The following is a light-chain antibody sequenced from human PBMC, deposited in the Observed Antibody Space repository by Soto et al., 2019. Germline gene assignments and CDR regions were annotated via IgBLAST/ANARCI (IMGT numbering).Light chain of an antibody. CDR2: DAS. V-gene: IGKV1-5*01. J-gene: IGKJ2*01. Sequence: DIQMTQSPSTLSASVGDRVTITCRASQSISSWLAWYQQKPGKAPKLLIYDASSLESGVTSRFSGSGSGTEFTLTISRLQPDDSATYRCQQYSSYSYTLGQGTKLEIK. CDR1: QSISSW. CDR3: QQYSSYSYT.